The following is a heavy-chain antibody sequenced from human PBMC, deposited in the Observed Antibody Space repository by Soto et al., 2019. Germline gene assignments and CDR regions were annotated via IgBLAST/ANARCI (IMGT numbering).Heavy chain of an antibody. D-gene: IGHD3-10*01. CDR2: MNPNSGNT. Sequence: VASVKVSCKASGYTFTSYDINWVRQATGQGLEWMGWMNPNSGNTGYAQKFQGRVTMTRNTSISTAYMELSSLRSEDTAVYYCARGFYGSGSYYNVPQFDPWGQGTLVTVSS. V-gene: IGHV1-8*01. CDR3: ARGFYGSGSYYNVPQFDP. J-gene: IGHJ5*02. CDR1: GYTFTSYD.